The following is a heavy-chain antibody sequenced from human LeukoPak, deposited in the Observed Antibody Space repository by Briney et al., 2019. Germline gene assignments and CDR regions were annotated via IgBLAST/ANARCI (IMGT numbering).Heavy chain of an antibody. J-gene: IGHJ4*02. D-gene: IGHD6-19*01. V-gene: IGHV4-39*01. CDR1: GGSISSSSYW. CDR3: ALIAVAGTDFDY. CDR2: IYYSGST. Sequence: PSETLSLTCTVSGGSISSSSYWWGWIRQPPGKGLEWIANIYYSGSTHYNPSLKSRVTISVDTSKNQFSLKLSSVTAADTAVYYCALIAVAGTDFDYWGQGTLVTVSS.